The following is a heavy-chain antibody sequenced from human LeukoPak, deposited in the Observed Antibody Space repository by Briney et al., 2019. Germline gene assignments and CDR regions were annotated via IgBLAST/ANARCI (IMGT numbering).Heavy chain of an antibody. CDR1: GFTVTSNS. D-gene: IGHD3-22*01. J-gene: IGHJ4*02. V-gene: IGHV3-53*01. CDR3: AKEGAPAAYYYDSSGLSDY. CDR2: IYSGST. Sequence: GGSLRLSCTVSGFTVTSNSMSWVRQAPGKGLEWVSFIYSGSTHYSDSVKGRFTISRDNSKNTLYLQMNSLRAEDTAVYYCAKEGAPAAYYYDSSGLSDYWSQGTLVTVSS.